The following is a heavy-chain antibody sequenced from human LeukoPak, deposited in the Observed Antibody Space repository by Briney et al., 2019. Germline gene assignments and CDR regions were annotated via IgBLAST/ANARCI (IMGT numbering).Heavy chain of an antibody. V-gene: IGHV4-59*08. D-gene: IGHD6-13*01. CDR3: ARGYSSSSFDN. CDR2: MYNSGSI. Sequence: SETLSLTCTVSGGSISSYYWSWIRQPPGKGREWIAYMYNSGSINYNPSLKSRVTISVDTSKNLFSLKLSSLTAADTAVYYCARGYSSSSFDNWGQGTLVTVSS. J-gene: IGHJ4*02. CDR1: GGSISSYY.